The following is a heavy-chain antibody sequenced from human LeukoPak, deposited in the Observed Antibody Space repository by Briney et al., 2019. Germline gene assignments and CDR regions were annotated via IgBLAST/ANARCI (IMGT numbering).Heavy chain of an antibody. CDR2: INSDGRST. D-gene: IGHD6-13*01. J-gene: IGHJ4*02. V-gene: IGHV3-74*01. Sequence: GGSLRLSCAASGFTFSSYWMHWVRQAPGKGLVWVSRINSDGRSTSYADSVKGRFTISRDNAKNTLYLQMNSLRAEDTALYYCARVSFAIGAPGGYFDYWGQGTLVTVSS. CDR1: GFTFSSYW. CDR3: ARVSFAIGAPGGYFDY.